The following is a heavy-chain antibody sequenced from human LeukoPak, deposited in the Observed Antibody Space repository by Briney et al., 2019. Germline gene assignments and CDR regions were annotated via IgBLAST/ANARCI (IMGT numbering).Heavy chain of an antibody. J-gene: IGHJ5*02. D-gene: IGHD4-17*01. Sequence: GGSLRLSCVASGFTLRSYEMNWVRQAPGKGLEWISYIYSTGSTTYYADSVKGRFTISRDNAKNSLYLQMNSLRVEDTAVYYCVRGGYGDYGRGPWGQGTLLTVSS. CDR3: VRGGYGDYGRGP. CDR2: IYSTGSTT. CDR1: GFTLRSYE. V-gene: IGHV3-48*03.